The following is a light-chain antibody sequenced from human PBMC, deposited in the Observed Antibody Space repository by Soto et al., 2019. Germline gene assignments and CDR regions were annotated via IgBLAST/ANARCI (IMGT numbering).Light chain of an antibody. J-gene: IGKJ1*01. CDR1: QSISSW. V-gene: IGKV1-5*03. CDR3: QQYNSYSRT. CDR2: KAS. Sequence: DIQMTQSPSTLSASVGDRVTITCRASQSISSWLAWYQQKPGKAPKLLIYKASSLESGVPSRLSGSGSGTEFTLTISSLQPDDFETYYCQQYNSYSRTFGQGTKVDIK.